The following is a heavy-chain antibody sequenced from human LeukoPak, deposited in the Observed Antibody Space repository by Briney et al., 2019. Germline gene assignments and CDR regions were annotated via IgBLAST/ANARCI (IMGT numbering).Heavy chain of an antibody. J-gene: IGHJ6*03. D-gene: IGHD1-26*01. CDR1: GFSFSSYN. CDR3: ARDPYSGTYGDTYYYYMDV. CDR2: ITSSSTYT. V-gene: IGHV3-21*01. Sequence: PGGSLRLSCAASGFSFSSYNMNWVRQTPGKGLEWVSSITSSSTYTFYADSVKGRFTISRDNARNSLYLQMNSLRAEDTAVYYCARDPYSGTYGDTYYYYMDVWGKGTTVTICS.